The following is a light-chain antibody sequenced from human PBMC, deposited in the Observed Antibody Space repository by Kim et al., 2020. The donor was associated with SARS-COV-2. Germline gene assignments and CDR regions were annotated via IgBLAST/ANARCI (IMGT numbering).Light chain of an antibody. CDR3: QQTYTSWT. CDR1: QRIASY. V-gene: IGKV1-39*01. CDR2: GAS. J-gene: IGKJ1*01. Sequence: SASVGDSVPITCRASQRIASYLHWYQQRPGKAPNLLIYGASSLQSGVPSRFSGSGSGTDFTLTISSLHPEDFATYYCQQTYTSWTFGPGTKVDIK.